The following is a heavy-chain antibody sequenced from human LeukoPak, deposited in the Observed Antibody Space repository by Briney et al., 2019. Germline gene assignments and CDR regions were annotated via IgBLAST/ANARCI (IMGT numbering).Heavy chain of an antibody. CDR2: INPNSGGI. CDR3: ARVASILEGRN. J-gene: IGHJ4*02. D-gene: IGHD2-2*02. CDR1: GYTFTGHY. V-gene: IGHV1-2*02. Sequence: ASVKVSCKASGYTFTGHYIQWVRQAPGQGLEWMGWINPNSGGINYAQKFQGRVTMTRDTSISTAYMVLTRLRSDDTAVYYCARVASILEGRNWGQGTLVTVSS.